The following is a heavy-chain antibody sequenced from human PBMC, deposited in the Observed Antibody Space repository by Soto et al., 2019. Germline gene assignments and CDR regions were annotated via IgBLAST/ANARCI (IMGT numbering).Heavy chain of an antibody. CDR1: GGTFSSSG. CDR2: IVPSLDTT. D-gene: IGHD3-16*02. Sequence: QVHLVQSVTEVKKPGSSVKVSCKASGGTFSSSGFSWVRQAPGHGLEWMGMIVPSLDTTNDAQKFQASVTITAAEVTSTAYMELRSLRSEDTAVYYCARWPQPRYTADHYAVDVWGQGTRVIVSS. J-gene: IGHJ6*02. V-gene: IGHV1-69*11. CDR3: ARWPQPRYTADHYAVDV.